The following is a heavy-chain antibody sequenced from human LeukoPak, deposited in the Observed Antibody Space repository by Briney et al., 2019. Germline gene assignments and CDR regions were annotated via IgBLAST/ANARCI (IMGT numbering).Heavy chain of an antibody. CDR1: GFTFSSYG. V-gene: IGHV3-30*18. CDR3: AKDAMTTVTTPTVYYYYGMDV. Sequence: GGSLRLSCAASGFTFSSYGMHWVRQAPGKGLEWVAVISYDGSNKYYADSVKGRFPISRDNSKNPLYLQMNSLRAEDTAVYYCAKDAMTTVTTPTVYYYYGMDVWGQGTTVTVSS. J-gene: IGHJ6*02. CDR2: ISYDGSNK. D-gene: IGHD4-4*01.